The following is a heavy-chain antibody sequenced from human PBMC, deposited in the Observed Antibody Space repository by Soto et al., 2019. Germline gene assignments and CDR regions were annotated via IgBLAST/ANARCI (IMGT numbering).Heavy chain of an antibody. D-gene: IGHD6-25*01. CDR3: GKEGGGSGWFVSNY. Sequence: PAGSLRLSCAASGFPFNHYAMSWVRQAPGKGLEWVSAISGNGGDAAYADSVRGRFTISRDNSKDTLYLQMTSLRDDETAVYYCGKEGGGSGWFVSNYWG. V-gene: IGHV3-23*01. CDR2: ISGNGGDA. J-gene: IGHJ4*01. CDR1: GFPFNHYA.